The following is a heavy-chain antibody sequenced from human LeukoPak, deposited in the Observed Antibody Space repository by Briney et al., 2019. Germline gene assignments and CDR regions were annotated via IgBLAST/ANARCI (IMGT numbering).Heavy chain of an antibody. Sequence: ASVKVSCKASGYTFTSYGISWVRQAPRQGLEWMGWISAYNGNTNYAQKLQGRVTMTTDTSTSTAYMELRSLRSDDTAVYYCARKRITIFGVVNNASYWGQGTLVTVSS. CDR1: GYTFTSYG. D-gene: IGHD3-3*01. V-gene: IGHV1-18*01. J-gene: IGHJ4*02. CDR2: ISAYNGNT. CDR3: ARKRITIFGVVNNASY.